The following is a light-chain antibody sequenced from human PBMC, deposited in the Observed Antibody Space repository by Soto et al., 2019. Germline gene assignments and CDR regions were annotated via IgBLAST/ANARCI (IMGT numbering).Light chain of an antibody. Sequence: QSVLTQPPSASGSPGQSVTISCTGTSSDVGGYNSVSWCQQYPGKAPKLMIYEVSKRPSGVPDRFSGSKSGNTASLTVSGLQAEDEAEYYCSSYACSNKSVVFGGGTKLTVL. J-gene: IGLJ2*01. V-gene: IGLV2-8*01. CDR1: SSDVGGYNS. CDR2: EVS. CDR3: SSYACSNKSVV.